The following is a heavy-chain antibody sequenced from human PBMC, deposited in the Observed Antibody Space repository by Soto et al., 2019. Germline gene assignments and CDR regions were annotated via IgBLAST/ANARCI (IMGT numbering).Heavy chain of an antibody. J-gene: IGHJ4*02. V-gene: IGHV3-23*01. CDR2: ISGSSDTT. D-gene: IGHD4-17*01. CDR1: GFTFSNYA. CDR3: ASKLTYGASSDY. Sequence: GGSLRLSCAASGFTFSNYAMNWVRQAPGKGLEWVSTISGSSDTTYYADSVKGRFTISKDNSKNTLYLQMNSLRAEDTAVYYCASKLTYGASSDYWGQGTLVTVYS.